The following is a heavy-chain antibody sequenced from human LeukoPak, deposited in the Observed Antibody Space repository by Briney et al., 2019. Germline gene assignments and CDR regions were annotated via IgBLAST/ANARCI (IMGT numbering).Heavy chain of an antibody. J-gene: IGHJ4*02. Sequence: SETLSLTCSVSGGSISSEYWSWLRQPPGKGLEWIGYVFYSGSTHYNPSLKSRVTISIDTSKNQFSLRLSSVTAADTAVYYCARHSTLDYWGQGTLVTVSS. V-gene: IGHV4-59*08. CDR1: GGSISSEY. CDR3: ARHSTLDY. D-gene: IGHD3-3*02. CDR2: VFYSGST.